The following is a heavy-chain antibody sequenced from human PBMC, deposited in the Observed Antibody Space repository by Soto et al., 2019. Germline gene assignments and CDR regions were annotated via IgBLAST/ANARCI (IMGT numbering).Heavy chain of an antibody. D-gene: IGHD5-18*01. J-gene: IGHJ6*02. CDR1: GGSISSGGYY. CDR3: ARVNSEGYSYGSGYYGMDV. CDR2: IYYSGST. V-gene: IGHV4-31*03. Sequence: QVQLQESGPGLVKPSQTLSLTCTVSGGSISSGGYYWSWIRQHPGKGLEWIGYIYYSGSTYYNPSLKSRVTISVDTSKNQFSLKLSSVTAADTAVYYCARVNSEGYSYGSGYYGMDVWGQGTTVTVSS.